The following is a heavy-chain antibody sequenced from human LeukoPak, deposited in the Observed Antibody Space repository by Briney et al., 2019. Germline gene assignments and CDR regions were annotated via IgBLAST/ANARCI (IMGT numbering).Heavy chain of an antibody. Sequence: GGSLRLSCAASGFTFSSYAMSWVRQAPGKGLEWVSAISGSGGSTCYADSVKGRFTISRDNSKNTLYLQMNSLRAEDTAVYYCAKEGGSGSYHSYYYYYGMDVWGQGTTVTVSS. J-gene: IGHJ6*02. V-gene: IGHV3-23*01. CDR3: AKEGGSGSYHSYYYYYGMDV. D-gene: IGHD3-10*01. CDR2: ISGSGGST. CDR1: GFTFSSYA.